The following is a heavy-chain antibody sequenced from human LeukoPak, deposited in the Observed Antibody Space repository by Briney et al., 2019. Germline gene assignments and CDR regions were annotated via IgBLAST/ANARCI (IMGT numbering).Heavy chain of an antibody. V-gene: IGHV4-38-2*02. Sequence: SETLSLTCTVSGYSISSGYYWGWIRQPPGKGLEWIGSIYHSGSTYYNPSLKSRVTISVDTSKNQFSLKLSSVIAADTAVYYCARRATLWFGELFDAFDIWGQGTMVTVSS. J-gene: IGHJ3*02. CDR2: IYHSGST. CDR1: GYSISSGYY. D-gene: IGHD3-10*01. CDR3: ARRATLWFGELFDAFDI.